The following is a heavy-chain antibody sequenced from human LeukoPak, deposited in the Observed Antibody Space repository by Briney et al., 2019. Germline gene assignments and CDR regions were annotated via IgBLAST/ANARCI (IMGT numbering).Heavy chain of an antibody. CDR1: GGTFNSYT. CDR2: ITPILGIA. D-gene: IGHD3-22*01. V-gene: IGHV1-69*04. J-gene: IGHJ1*01. Sequence: ASVKVSCKASGGTFNSYTISWVRQAPGQGPEWMGRITPILGIANYAQKFQGRVTITADKSTGTAYMELSSLRSEDAAVYYCAREITMIEGRGYFQHWGQGTLVTVSS. CDR3: AREITMIEGRGYFQH.